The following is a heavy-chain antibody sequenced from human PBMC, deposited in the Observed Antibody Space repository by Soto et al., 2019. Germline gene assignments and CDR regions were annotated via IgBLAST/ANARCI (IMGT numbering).Heavy chain of an antibody. CDR1: GYTFTNYW. J-gene: IGHJ6*02. V-gene: IGHV5-51*01. Sequence: GESLKISCKGSGYTFTNYWIGWVRQMPGKGLEWMGIIYPGVSDTKYNPSFQSQVTISADKTITTTYLQWSSLKASDTAIYYCAASIFYYGMDVWGQGTTVTVSS. CDR2: IYPGVSDT. CDR3: AASIFYYGMDV.